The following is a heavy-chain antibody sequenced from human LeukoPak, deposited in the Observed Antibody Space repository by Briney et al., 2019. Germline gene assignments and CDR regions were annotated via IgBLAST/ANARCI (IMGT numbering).Heavy chain of an antibody. CDR1: GFSFNTYT. V-gene: IGHV3-21*01. CDR3: ARGSTGNYDY. D-gene: IGHD2-8*02. J-gene: IGHJ4*02. CDR2: ISSVGTYI. Sequence: GGALRLSCAASGFSFNTYTMKWVRQAPGKGLEWVSSISSVGTYIYYGDSMRGRFTISRDNAKVSLYLQMDSLRAEDTALYYCARGSTGNYDYWGQGTLVTVSS.